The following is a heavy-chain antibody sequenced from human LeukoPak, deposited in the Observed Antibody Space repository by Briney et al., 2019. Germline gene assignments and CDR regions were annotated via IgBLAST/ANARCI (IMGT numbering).Heavy chain of an antibody. Sequence: SETLSLTCAVYGGSFSGYYWSWIRQPPGKGLEWIGEINHSGSTNYNPSLKSRVTISVDTSKNQFSLKLSSVTAADTAVYYCARARQDYIWGSYRYYFDYRGQGTLVTVSS. CDR1: GGSFSGYY. J-gene: IGHJ4*02. CDR3: ARARQDYIWGSYRYYFDY. V-gene: IGHV4-34*01. D-gene: IGHD3-16*02. CDR2: INHSGST.